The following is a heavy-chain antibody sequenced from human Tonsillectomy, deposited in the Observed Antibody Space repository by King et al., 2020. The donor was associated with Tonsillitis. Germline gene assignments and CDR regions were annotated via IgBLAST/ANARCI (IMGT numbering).Heavy chain of an antibody. CDR2: IWYDGSNK. J-gene: IGHJ4*02. CDR3: ARQEGMDY. V-gene: IGHV3-33*08. Sequence: VQLVESGGGVVQPGRFLRLSCAVSGFTFSSYGMHWVRQAPGKGLEGVAVIWYDGSNKYYADSVKGRFTISRDNSENMLYLQMNSLRADDTAMYYCARQEGMDYWGQGTLVTVSS. D-gene: IGHD3-10*01. CDR1: GFTFSSYG.